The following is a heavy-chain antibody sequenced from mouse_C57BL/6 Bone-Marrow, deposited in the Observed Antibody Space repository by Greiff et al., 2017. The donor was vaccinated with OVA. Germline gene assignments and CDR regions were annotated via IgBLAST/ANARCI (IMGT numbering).Heavy chain of an antibody. J-gene: IGHJ4*01. D-gene: IGHD1-1*01. V-gene: IGHV1-81*01. Sequence: QVQLQQSGAELARPGASVKLSCKASGYTFTSYGISWVKQRTGQGLEWIGEIYPRSGNTYYNEKFKGKATLTADKSSSTAYMELRSLTSEDSEVYFCARIYYYGSRRSPYAMDYWGQGTSVTVSS. CDR3: ARIYYYGSRRSPYAMDY. CDR2: IYPRSGNT. CDR1: GYTFTSYG.